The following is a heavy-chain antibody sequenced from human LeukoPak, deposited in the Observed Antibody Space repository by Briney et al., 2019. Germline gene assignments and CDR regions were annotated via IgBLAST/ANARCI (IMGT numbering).Heavy chain of an antibody. CDR2: INHSGST. Sequence: SETLSLTCAVYGGSFSGYYWSWIRQPPGKGLEWIGEINHSGSTNYNPSIKSRVTISVDTSKNQFSLKLSSVTAADTAVYYCARHGTIIAAAGTRGTAFDYWGQGTLVTVSS. V-gene: IGHV4-34*01. D-gene: IGHD6-13*01. CDR3: ARHGTIIAAAGTRGTAFDY. J-gene: IGHJ4*02. CDR1: GGSFSGYY.